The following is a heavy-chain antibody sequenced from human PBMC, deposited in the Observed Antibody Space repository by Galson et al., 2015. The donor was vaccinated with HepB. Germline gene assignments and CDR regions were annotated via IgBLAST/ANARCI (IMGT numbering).Heavy chain of an antibody. J-gene: IGHJ2*01. V-gene: IGHV7-4-1*02. CDR2: INTNTGNP. CDR3: ARLSVRGVTTAPWYFDV. D-gene: IGHD3-10*01. Sequence: SVKVSCKASGYTFTSYVLNWVRQAPGQGLEWMGWINTNTGNPTYAQGFTGRFVFSLDTSVSTAYLQISSLKAEDTAIYYCARLSVRGVTTAPWYFDVWGRGTLVTVSS. CDR1: GYTFTSYV.